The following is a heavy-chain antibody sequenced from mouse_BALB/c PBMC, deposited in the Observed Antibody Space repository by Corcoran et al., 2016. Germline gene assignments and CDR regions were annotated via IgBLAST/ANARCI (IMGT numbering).Heavy chain of an antibody. CDR1: GYTFTNYG. CDR3: ANYGSSYFDY. CDR2: INTYTGEP. J-gene: IGHJ2*01. Sequence: QIQLVQSGPELKKPGETVKISCKASGYTFTNYGMNWVKQAPGKGLKWMGWINTYTGEPTYADDFKGRFAFSLETSVSTAYLQINNLKNEDTATYFCANYGSSYFDYWGQGTTLTVSS. D-gene: IGHD1-1*01. V-gene: IGHV9-3-1*01.